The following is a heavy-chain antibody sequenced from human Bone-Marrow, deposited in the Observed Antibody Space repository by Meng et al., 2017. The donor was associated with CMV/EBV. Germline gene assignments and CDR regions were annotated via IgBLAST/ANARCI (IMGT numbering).Heavy chain of an antibody. CDR3: ARGGAGTDGMDV. V-gene: IGHV3-48*04. CDR1: GFTFSSYD. CDR2: ISSSGSTI. Sequence: GESLKISCAASGFTFSSYDMIWVRQAPGRGLEWVSYISSSGSTIYYADSVKGRFTISRDNAKNSLYLQMNSLRAEDTAVYYCARGGAGTDGMDVWGQGNTVTVSS. J-gene: IGHJ6*02. D-gene: IGHD6-13*01.